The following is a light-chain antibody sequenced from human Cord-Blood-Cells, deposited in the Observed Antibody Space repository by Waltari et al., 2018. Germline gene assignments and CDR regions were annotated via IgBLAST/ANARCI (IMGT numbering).Light chain of an antibody. Sequence: DIQMTQSPSSLSASVGDRVTITCRASQSISSYLNWYQQKPGKAPKLLIYAASSLQSGVPSSFSGSGSGTDFTLTISSLQPEDFATYYCQQSYSKVTFGGGTKVEIK. CDR3: QQSYSKVT. CDR1: QSISSY. J-gene: IGKJ4*01. V-gene: IGKV1-39*01. CDR2: AAS.